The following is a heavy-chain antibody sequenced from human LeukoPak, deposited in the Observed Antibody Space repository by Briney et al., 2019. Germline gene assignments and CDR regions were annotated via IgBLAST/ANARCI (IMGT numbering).Heavy chain of an antibody. V-gene: IGHV3-30*02. CDR2: IRYDGSNK. CDR1: ESTFSSYG. CDR3: ARNWNNYFDY. Sequence: GGSLRLSCAASESTFSSYGMHWVRQAPGKGLEWVSFIRYDGSNKYYIDSVKGRFTTSRDNSKNTLYLQMNSLRVEDTAVYYCARNWNNYFDYWGQGTLVTVSA. D-gene: IGHD1/OR15-1a*01. J-gene: IGHJ4*02.